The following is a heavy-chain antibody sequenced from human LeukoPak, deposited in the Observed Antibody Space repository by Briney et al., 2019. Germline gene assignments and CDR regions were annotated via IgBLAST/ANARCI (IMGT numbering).Heavy chain of an antibody. CDR2: ISISGDTT. J-gene: IGHJ2*01. CDR3: ARGSDCSGGSCYSYWYFDL. D-gene: IGHD2-15*01. V-gene: IGHV3-23*01. Sequence: GGSLRLSCAASGFTFSNFAMSWVRQAPGKGPEWLSAISISGDTTYYADSVKGRFTISRDNAKNTLYLQMNSLRAEDTAMYYCARGSDCSGGSCYSYWYFDLWGRGTLVTVSS. CDR1: GFTFSNFA.